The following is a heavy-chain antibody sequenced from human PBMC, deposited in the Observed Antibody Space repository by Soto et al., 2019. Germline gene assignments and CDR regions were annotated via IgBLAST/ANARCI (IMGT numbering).Heavy chain of an antibody. CDR2: ISSDGKSE. CDR3: AKTITTYSGDSRGRGALVDY. CDR1: GFTFSTYG. V-gene: IGHV3-30*18. Sequence: QVQLVESGGGVVQPGRSLRLSCAASGFTFSTYGMHWVRQPPGKGLEWVAVISSDGKSEHYADPVKGRFSISRDNSNNTLSLQTNSLGVEDTAVYYCAKTITTYSGDSRGRGALVDYWGQGTLVTVSS. D-gene: IGHD3-22*01. J-gene: IGHJ4*02.